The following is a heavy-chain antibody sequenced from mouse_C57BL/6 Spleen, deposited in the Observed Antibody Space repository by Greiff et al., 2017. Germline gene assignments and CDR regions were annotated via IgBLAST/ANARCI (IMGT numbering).Heavy chain of an antibody. CDR2: IYPRSGNT. Sequence: HVHLNQSGAELARPGASVKLSCKASGYTFTSYGISWVKQRTGQGLEWIGEIYPRSGNTYYNEKFKGKATLTADKSSSTAYMELRSLTSEDSAVYFCARGDGVAYWGQGTLVTVSA. CDR1: GYTFTSYG. CDR3: ARGDGVAY. V-gene: IGHV1-81*01. D-gene: IGHD3-3*01. J-gene: IGHJ3*01.